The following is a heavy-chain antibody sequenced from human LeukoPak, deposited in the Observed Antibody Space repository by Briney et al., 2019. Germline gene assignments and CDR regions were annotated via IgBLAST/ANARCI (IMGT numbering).Heavy chain of an antibody. J-gene: IGHJ4*02. CDR2: IFYSGST. CDR1: GGSISSSSYY. D-gene: IGHD3-22*01. Sequence: KPSETLSLTCTVSGGSISSSSYYWGWIRQPPGKGLEWIGNIFYSGSTYYNASLKSRVTISADTSKNQISLRLSSVTAADTAVYYCARVPRDSSGYYYFDYWGQGTLVTVSS. CDR3: ARVPRDSSGYYYFDY. V-gene: IGHV4-39*07.